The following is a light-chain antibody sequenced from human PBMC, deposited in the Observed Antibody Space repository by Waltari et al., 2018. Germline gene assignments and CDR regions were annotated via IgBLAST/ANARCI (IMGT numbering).Light chain of an antibody. V-gene: IGLV2-23*02. CDR3: CSYAGRSTWV. CDR1: SKTTGNFNL. CDR2: EVY. J-gene: IGLJ3*02. Sequence: ALTQPATVPGSPGRPITIPCTGTSKTTGNFNLFPCYQQHPGKAPKLMIYEVYNRPSGVSNRLSCAKSGNTASLTIFGLQAEDEADYYCCSYAGRSTWVFGGGTKVTVL.